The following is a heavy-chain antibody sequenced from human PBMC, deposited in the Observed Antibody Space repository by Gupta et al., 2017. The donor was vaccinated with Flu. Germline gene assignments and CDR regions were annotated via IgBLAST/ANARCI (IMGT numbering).Heavy chain of an antibody. V-gene: IGHV3-48*02. Sequence: EVQLVESGGGLVQPGGSLRLSCAASGFTFSSYSMNWVRQAPGTGLEWVSYISSSSSTIYYADSVKGRFTISRDNAKNSLYLQMNSLRDEDTAVYYCARDDLTGSSSISGSYGPVDYWGQGTLVTVSS. D-gene: IGHD1-26*01. J-gene: IGHJ4*02. CDR3: ARDDLTGSSSISGSYGPVDY. CDR1: GFTFSSYS. CDR2: ISSSSSTI.